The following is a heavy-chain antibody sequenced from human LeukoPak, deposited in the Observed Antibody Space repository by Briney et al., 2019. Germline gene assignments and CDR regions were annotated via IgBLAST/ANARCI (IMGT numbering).Heavy chain of an antibody. J-gene: IGHJ4*02. Sequence: SVKVSCKASGGTFSSYAISWVRQAPGQGLEWMGGIIPIFGTSNYAQKLQGRVTMTTDTSTSTAYMELRSLRSDDTAVYYCARVPLLRYDFWSGYYGLDYWGQGTLVTVSS. CDR3: ARVPLLRYDFWSGYYGLDY. CDR1: GGTFSSYA. D-gene: IGHD3-3*01. V-gene: IGHV1-69*05. CDR2: IIPIFGTS.